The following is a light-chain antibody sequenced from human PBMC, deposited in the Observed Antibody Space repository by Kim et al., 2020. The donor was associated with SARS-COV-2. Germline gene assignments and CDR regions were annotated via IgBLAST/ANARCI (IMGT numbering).Light chain of an antibody. V-gene: IGLV3-19*01. J-gene: IGLJ2*01. CDR3: ASRDSSGDRVV. Sequence: SSELTQDPAVSVALGQTVRITCQGDSLRDYYASWYQQRAGQAPLLVAYGKNNRPSGIPGRFSASNSRNTASSTITGAQAEDEADYYCASRDSSGDRVVFGGGTKLTVL. CDR1: SLRDYY. CDR2: GKN.